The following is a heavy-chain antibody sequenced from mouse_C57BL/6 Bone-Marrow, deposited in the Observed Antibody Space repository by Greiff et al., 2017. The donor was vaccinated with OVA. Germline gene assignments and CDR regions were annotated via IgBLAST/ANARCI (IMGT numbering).Heavy chain of an antibody. J-gene: IGHJ3*01. CDR2: IYPGSGNT. CDR3: ANTWCAD. Sequence: VQLQQSGAALVRPGASVKLSCKASGYTFTDYYINWVKQRPGQGLEWIARIYPGSGNTYYNEKFKGKATLTAEKSSSTAYMQHSSLTSEDAAVYFCANTWCADWGQGTLVTVSA. CDR1: GYTFTDYY. V-gene: IGHV1-76*01.